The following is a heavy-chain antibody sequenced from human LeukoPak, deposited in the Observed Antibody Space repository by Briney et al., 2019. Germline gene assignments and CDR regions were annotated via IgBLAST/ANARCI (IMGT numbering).Heavy chain of an antibody. V-gene: IGHV3-48*03. D-gene: IGHD5-18*01. Sequence: GGSLRLSCAASGFTFSSYEMNWVRQAPGKGLEWVSYISSSGSTIYYADSVKGRFTIYRDKAKNSLYLQMNSLRAEDTAVYYCARASRGYSYGYNYWGQGTLVTVSS. CDR1: GFTFSSYE. CDR2: ISSSGSTI. CDR3: ARASRGYSYGYNY. J-gene: IGHJ4*02.